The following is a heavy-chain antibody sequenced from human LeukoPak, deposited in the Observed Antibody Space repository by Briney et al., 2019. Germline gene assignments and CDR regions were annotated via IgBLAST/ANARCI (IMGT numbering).Heavy chain of an antibody. J-gene: IGHJ4*02. Sequence: GASVKVSCKASGGTFSSYAISWVRQAPGQGLEWMGGIIPIFGTANYAQKFQGRVTITRDTSASTAYMELSSLRSEDTAVYYCARAGEGSGSYYKNWGQGTLVTVSS. CDR2: IIPIFGTA. CDR1: GGTFSSYA. V-gene: IGHV1-69*05. CDR3: ARAGEGSGSYYKN. D-gene: IGHD3-10*01.